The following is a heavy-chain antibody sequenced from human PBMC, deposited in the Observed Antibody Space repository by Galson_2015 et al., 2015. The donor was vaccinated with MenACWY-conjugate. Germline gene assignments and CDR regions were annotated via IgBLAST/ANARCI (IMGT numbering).Heavy chain of an antibody. D-gene: IGHD3-10*01. V-gene: IGHV1-46*02. J-gene: IGHJ4*02. CDR3: ARGNYYVSGTYYKSANFDY. CDR1: GASVNSHA. CDR2: IRPSGDDGT. Sequence: SVKVSCKASGASVNSHAVSWVRQAPGQGLEWMGIIRPSGDDGTTYAQKFQGRVTMTRDTSTSTVYMDLSSLRSEDTAVYYCARGNYYVSGTYYKSANFDYWGQGSLVTVSS.